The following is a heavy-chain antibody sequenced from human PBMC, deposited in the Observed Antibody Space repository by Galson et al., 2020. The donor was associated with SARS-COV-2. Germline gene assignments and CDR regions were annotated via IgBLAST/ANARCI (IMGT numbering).Heavy chain of an antibody. CDR1: GFTFSTYA. CDR3: ARARDDFCSSYMCITY. D-gene: IGHD3-3*01. CDR2: ISYDGNKK. Sequence: TGGSLRLSCAASGFTFSTYALHWVRQAPGKGLEWVAVISYDGNKKFYADSVKGRFAISRDNAKNTLYLQMNSLTAEDTAVYYCARARDDFCSSYMCITYWGQGTLVSVSS. J-gene: IGHJ4*02. V-gene: IGHV3-30*09.